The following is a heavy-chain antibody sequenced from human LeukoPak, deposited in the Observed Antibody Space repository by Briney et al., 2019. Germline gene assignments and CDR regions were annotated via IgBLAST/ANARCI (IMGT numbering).Heavy chain of an antibody. D-gene: IGHD3-10*01. J-gene: IGHJ4*02. Sequence: ASVTVSCTASGYTFTSYYMHWVRHAPGQGLEWMGCIHPRRGDTNYAQKFQGRVTMTRDTSINTAYLDLSSLRSDDTAVYYCARDGDYGTGSYYRGCIDSWGQGTPVTVSP. V-gene: IGHV1-2*02. CDR2: IHPRRGDT. CDR3: ARDGDYGTGSYYRGCIDS. CDR1: GYTFTSYY.